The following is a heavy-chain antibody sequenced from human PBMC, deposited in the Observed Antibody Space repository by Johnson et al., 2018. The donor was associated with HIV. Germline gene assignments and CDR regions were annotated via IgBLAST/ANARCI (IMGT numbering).Heavy chain of an antibody. V-gene: IGHV3-20*04. CDR1: GFTFDDYG. CDR2: INWNGGST. J-gene: IGHJ3*02. Sequence: VQLVESGVGVVRPGGSLRLSCAASGFTFDDYGMSWVRQAPGKGLEWVSGINWNGGSTGYADSVKGRFTISRDNAKNSLYLQMNSLRAEDTAVYYCARGGRGRTYYYDSSGSQDAFDIWGQGTMVTVSS. D-gene: IGHD3-22*01. CDR3: ARGGRGRTYYYDSSGSQDAFDI.